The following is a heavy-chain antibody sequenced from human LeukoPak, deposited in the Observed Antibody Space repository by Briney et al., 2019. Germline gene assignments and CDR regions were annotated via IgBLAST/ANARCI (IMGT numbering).Heavy chain of an antibody. CDR2: ISAYNDNT. CDR3: AGSYIGYCSSTSCLNWFDP. D-gene: IGHD2-2*01. V-gene: IGHV1-18*01. J-gene: IGHJ5*02. Sequence: ASVKVSCKASGYTFTSYGISWVRQAPGQGLEWMGWISAYNDNTNYAQKLQGRVTMTTDTSTSTAYMELRSLRSDDTAVYYCAGSYIGYCSSTSCLNWFDPWGQGTLVTVSS. CDR1: GYTFTSYG.